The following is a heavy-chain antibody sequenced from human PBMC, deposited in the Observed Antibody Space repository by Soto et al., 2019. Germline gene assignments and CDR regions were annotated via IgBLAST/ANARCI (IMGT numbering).Heavy chain of an antibody. D-gene: IGHD6-19*01. V-gene: IGHV3-23*01. CDR2: ISGSGGST. J-gene: IGHJ5*02. CDR1: GFTFSSYA. Sequence: GGSLRLSCAASGFTFSSYAMSWVRQAPGKGLEWVSAISGSGGSTYYADSVKGRFTISRDNSKNTLYLQMNSLRAEDTVVYYCAKDPYSSGWYWCDPWGQGTLVTVSS. CDR3: AKDPYSSGWYWCDP.